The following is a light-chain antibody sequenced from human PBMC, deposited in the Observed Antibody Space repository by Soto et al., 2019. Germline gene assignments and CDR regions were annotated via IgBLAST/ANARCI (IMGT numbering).Light chain of an antibody. Sequence: EIVLTHSPGTLSLYPGERATLSCRASQSVSNNYLAWYQQKPGQAPRLLIYGASNRATGIPDRFSGSGSGTDFTLTISRLEPEDFAVYYCQQYGSSPRTFGQGTKVDIK. CDR2: GAS. CDR1: QSVSNNY. J-gene: IGKJ1*01. CDR3: QQYGSSPRT. V-gene: IGKV3-20*01.